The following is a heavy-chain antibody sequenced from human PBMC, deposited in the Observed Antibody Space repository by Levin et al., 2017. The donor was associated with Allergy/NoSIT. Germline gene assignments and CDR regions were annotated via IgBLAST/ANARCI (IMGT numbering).Heavy chain of an antibody. CDR2: INHSGST. CDR3: ASHYYGSGSYYNAYFFDY. D-gene: IGHD3-10*01. J-gene: IGHJ4*02. Sequence: SETLSLTCAVYGGSFSGYYWSWIRQPPGKGLEWIGEINHSGSTNYNPSLKSRVTISVDTSKNQFSLKLSSVTAADTAVYYCASHYYGSGSYYNAYFFDYWGQGTLVTVSS. CDR1: GGSFSGYY. V-gene: IGHV4-34*01.